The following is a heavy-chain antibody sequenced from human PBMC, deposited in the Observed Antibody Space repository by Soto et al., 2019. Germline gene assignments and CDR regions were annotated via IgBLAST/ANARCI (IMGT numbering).Heavy chain of an antibody. CDR3: ARPAQPSYDILTGYYTA. CDR2: IIPIFGTA. Sequence: QVQLVQSGAEVKKPGSSVKVSCKASGGTFSSYAISWVRQAPGQGLEWMGGIIPIFGTANYAQKFQGRVTITADESTSTAYTELSSLRSEDTAVYYCARPAQPSYDILTGYYTAWGQGTLVTVSS. J-gene: IGHJ4*02. D-gene: IGHD3-9*01. V-gene: IGHV1-69*01. CDR1: GGTFSSYA.